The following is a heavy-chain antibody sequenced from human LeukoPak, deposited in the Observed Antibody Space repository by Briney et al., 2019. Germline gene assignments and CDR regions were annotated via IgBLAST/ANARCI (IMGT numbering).Heavy chain of an antibody. J-gene: IGHJ4*02. CDR3: ARTISPYSGSYSFDY. CDR2: IIPIFGTA. Sequence: ASVKVSCKASGGTFSSYAISWVRQAPGQGLEWVGGIIPIFGTANYARKFRGRVTLTADKSTRTAYMELSSLRSEDTAVYYCARTISPYSGSYSFDYWGQGTLVTVSS. V-gene: IGHV1-69*06. D-gene: IGHD1-26*01. CDR1: GGTFSSYA.